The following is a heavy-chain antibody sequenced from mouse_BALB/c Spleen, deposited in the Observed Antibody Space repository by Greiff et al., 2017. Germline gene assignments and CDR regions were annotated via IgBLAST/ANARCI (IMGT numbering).Heavy chain of an antibody. CDR1: GFTFSSYY. CDR3: ARRAGPYGSSYAMDY. J-gene: IGHJ4*01. Sequence: DVKLVESGGGLVKLGGSLKLSCAASGFTFSSYYMSWVRQTPEKRLELVAAINSNGGSTYYPDTVKGRFTISRDNAKNTLYLQMSSLKSEDTALYYCARRAGPYGSSYAMDYWGQGTSVTVSS. V-gene: IGHV5-6-2*01. D-gene: IGHD1-1*01. CDR2: INSNGGST.